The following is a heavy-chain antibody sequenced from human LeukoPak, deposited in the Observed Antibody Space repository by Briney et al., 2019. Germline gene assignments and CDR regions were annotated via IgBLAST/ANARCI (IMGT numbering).Heavy chain of an antibody. CDR3: ARGRREAAGAFGY. D-gene: IGHD6-13*01. Sequence: PSETLSLTCAVYGGSFSGYYWSWIRQPPGTGMEWIGESNHSGSTNYNPSLKSRVTISVDTSKNQFSLKLSSVAAADTAVECCARGRREAAGAFGYWGQGTLVTVSS. J-gene: IGHJ4*02. CDR1: GGSFSGYY. V-gene: IGHV4-34*01. CDR2: SNHSGST.